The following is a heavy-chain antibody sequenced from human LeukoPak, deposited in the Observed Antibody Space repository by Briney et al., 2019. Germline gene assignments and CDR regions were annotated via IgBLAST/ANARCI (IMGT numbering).Heavy chain of an antibody. D-gene: IGHD1-26*01. CDR3: ARDLTEAMGAPGY. CDR1: GFTFSSYA. V-gene: IGHV3-30-3*01. J-gene: IGHJ4*02. CDR2: ISYDGSNK. Sequence: GGSLRLSCAASGFTFSSYAMHWVRQAPGKGLEWVAVISYDGSNKYYADSVKGRFTISRDNSKNTLYLQMNSLRAEDTAVYYCARDLTEAMGAPGYWGQGTLVTVSS.